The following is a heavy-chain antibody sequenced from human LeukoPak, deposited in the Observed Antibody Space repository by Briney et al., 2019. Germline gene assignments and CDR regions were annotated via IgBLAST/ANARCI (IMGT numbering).Heavy chain of an antibody. Sequence: AGESLKISCKGSGYSFTSYWIGWVRQMPGKGLEWMGIIYPGDSDTRYSPSFQGQVTISADKSISTAYLQWSSLKASDTAMYYCARRTEDYVWGSYRYSYYFDYWGQGTLVTVSS. D-gene: IGHD3-16*02. CDR3: ARRTEDYVWGSYRYSYYFDY. CDR1: GYSFTSYW. J-gene: IGHJ4*02. V-gene: IGHV5-51*01. CDR2: IYPGDSDT.